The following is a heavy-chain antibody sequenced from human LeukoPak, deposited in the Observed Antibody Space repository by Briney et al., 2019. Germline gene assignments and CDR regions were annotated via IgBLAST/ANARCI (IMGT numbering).Heavy chain of an antibody. CDR1: GFTFSSYA. V-gene: IGHV3-23*01. D-gene: IGHD3-10*01. Sequence: GGSLRLSCAASGFTFSSYAMSWVRQAPGKGQEWVSAISGSGGSTYYADSVKGRFTISRDNSKNTLYLQMNSLRAEDTAVYYCAKGPRDGSGSYIDYWGQGTLVTVSS. CDR3: AKGPRDGSGSYIDY. CDR2: ISGSGGST. J-gene: IGHJ4*02.